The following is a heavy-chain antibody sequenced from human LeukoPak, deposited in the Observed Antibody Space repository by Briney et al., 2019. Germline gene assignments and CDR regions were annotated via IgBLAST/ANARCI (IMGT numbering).Heavy chain of an antibody. CDR2: IIPIFGTA. CDR1: GGTFSSYA. CDR3: ARGRSYCSGGSCYSEDYYYGMDV. Sequence: ASVKVSCKASGGTFSSYAISWVRQAPGQGLEWMGGIIPIFGTANYAQKFQGRVTITADKSTSTAYMELSSLRSEDTAVYYYARGRSYCSGGSCYSEDYYYGMDVWGKGTTVTVSS. J-gene: IGHJ6*04. D-gene: IGHD2-15*01. V-gene: IGHV1-69*06.